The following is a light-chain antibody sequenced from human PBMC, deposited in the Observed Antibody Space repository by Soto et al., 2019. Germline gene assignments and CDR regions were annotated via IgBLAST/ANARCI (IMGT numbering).Light chain of an antibody. CDR1: QSLLHSNGYNY. CDR2: LRS. V-gene: IGKV2-28*01. J-gene: IGKJ4*01. Sequence: DIVMTQSPLSLPVTPGEPASISCRSSQSLLHSNGYNYLDWYLQKPGQSPQLLIYLRSNRASGVPDRCSGSGSGTDFTLKISRVEAEDVGVYYCMQALQTPLTFGGGTKGEIK. CDR3: MQALQTPLT.